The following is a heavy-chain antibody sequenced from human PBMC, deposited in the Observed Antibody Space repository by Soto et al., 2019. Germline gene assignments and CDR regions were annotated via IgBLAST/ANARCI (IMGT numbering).Heavy chain of an antibody. V-gene: IGHV3-21*01. CDR3: ARESEGLTSNFDY. CDR1: GFTFTRYS. Sequence: KPGGSLRLSCAASGFTFTRYSMNWVRQAPGKGLEWVSSISSTTNYIYYADSMKGRFTVSRDNAKNSVYLEMNSLSAGDTAVYYCARESEGLTSNFDYWGQGTLVTV. J-gene: IGHJ4*02. CDR2: ISSTTNYI.